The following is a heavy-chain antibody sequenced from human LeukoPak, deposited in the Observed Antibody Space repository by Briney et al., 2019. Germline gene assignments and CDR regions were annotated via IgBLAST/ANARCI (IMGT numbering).Heavy chain of an antibody. J-gene: IGHJ6*02. D-gene: IGHD6-13*01. V-gene: IGHV3-21*01. Sequence: PGGSLRLSCAASGFTFSTYSMNWVRQAPGKGLEWVSSISSSSNYIYYADSVKGRFTISRDNAKNSLYLQMNSLRAEDTAVYYCARDRVVAAAGTFYYAMDVWGQGTTVTVSS. CDR1: GFTFSTYS. CDR2: ISSSSNYI. CDR3: ARDRVVAAAGTFYYAMDV.